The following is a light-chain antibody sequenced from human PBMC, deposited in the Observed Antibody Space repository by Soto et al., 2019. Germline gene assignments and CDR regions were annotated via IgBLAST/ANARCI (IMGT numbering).Light chain of an antibody. CDR3: QQSYSSPFT. Sequence: DIQMTQSPSSLSASVGDRVTITCRATQNIRTYLNWYRQKAGEAPRLLIYTASSLQSGVPSRFSGGGSGTEFTLTINSLQPEDFGTYFCQQSYSSPFTFGPGTRVDVK. J-gene: IGKJ3*01. CDR2: TAS. CDR1: QNIRTY. V-gene: IGKV1-39*01.